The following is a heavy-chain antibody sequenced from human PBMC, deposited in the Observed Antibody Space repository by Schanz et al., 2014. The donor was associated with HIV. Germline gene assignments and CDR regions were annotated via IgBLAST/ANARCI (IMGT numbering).Heavy chain of an antibody. D-gene: IGHD3-10*01. CDR2: IASDGTNK. J-gene: IGHJ4*02. CDR1: GFTFSDYI. CDR3: ARDNSGSIDY. V-gene: IGHV3-30*03. Sequence: QAQLEESGGGVVQPGRSLALSCAASGFTFSDYIMYWVRHAPGKGLEWVAIIASDGTNKYYTDSVKGRFTISRDASKNALYLQMNSLRAEDTAVYYCARDNSGSIDYWGQGTLVTVSS.